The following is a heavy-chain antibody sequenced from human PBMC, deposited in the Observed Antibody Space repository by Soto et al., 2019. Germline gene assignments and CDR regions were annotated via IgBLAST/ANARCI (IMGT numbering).Heavy chain of an antibody. J-gene: IGHJ4*02. CDR3: AAEISGNFA. CDR2: IIPILGIA. D-gene: IGHD2-21*02. V-gene: IGHV1-69*02. CDR1: GGTFSSYT. Sequence: QVQLVQSGAEVKKPGSSVKVSCKASGGTFSSYTISWVRQAPGQGLEWMGRIIPILGIANYAQKFQGRVTITADKTTDAADMERGSLWTEEEAVYYCAAEISGNFARGQGKLVTVS.